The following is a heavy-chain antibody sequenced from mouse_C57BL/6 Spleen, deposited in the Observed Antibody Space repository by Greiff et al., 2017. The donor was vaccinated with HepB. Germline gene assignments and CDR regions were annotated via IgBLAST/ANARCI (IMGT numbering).Heavy chain of an antibody. Sequence: EVQVVESGGGLVKPGGSLKLSCAASGFTFSDYGMHWVRQAPEKGLEWVAYISSGSSTIYYADTVKGRFTISRDNAKNTLFLQMTSLRSEDTAMYYCARSHYSNYYFDYWGQGTTLTVSS. D-gene: IGHD2-5*01. CDR1: GFTFSDYG. V-gene: IGHV5-17*01. CDR2: ISSGSSTI. J-gene: IGHJ2*01. CDR3: ARSHYSNYYFDY.